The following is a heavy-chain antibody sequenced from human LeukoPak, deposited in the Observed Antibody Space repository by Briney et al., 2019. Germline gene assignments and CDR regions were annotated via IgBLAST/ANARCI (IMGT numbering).Heavy chain of an antibody. Sequence: PGGSLRLSCAASGFTFSSYAMSWVRQAPGKGLEWVSAISGNGDNTYYADSVKGRFTISRDSSKNTLYLQINSLRVEDTAVYYCARGMDGYGPDAFDIWGQGTMVTVSS. J-gene: IGHJ3*02. CDR3: ARGMDGYGPDAFDI. D-gene: IGHD5-24*01. CDR2: ISGNGDNT. V-gene: IGHV3-23*01. CDR1: GFTFSSYA.